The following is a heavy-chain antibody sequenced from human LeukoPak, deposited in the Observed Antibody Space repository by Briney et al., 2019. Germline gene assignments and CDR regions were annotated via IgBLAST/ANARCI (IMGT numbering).Heavy chain of an antibody. J-gene: IGHJ4*02. V-gene: IGHV3-7*01. Sequence: GGSLRLSCAGSGFTFSGHWMSWVRQAPGKGLEWVANIKQDGSDKYYVDSVKGRFTISRDNAKNSLYLQMNSLRAEDTAVYYCARDYYDSSGYTLRANWGQGTQVTVSS. CDR1: GFTFSGHW. D-gene: IGHD3-22*01. CDR3: ARDYYDSSGYTLRAN. CDR2: IKQDGSDK.